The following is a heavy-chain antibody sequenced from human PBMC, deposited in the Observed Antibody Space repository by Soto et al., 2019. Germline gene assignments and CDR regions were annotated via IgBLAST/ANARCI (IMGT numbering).Heavy chain of an antibody. J-gene: IGHJ5*02. CDR1: GFTFSSYG. Sequence: GGSLRLSCAASGFTFSSYGMHWVRQAPGKGLEWVAVIWYDGSNKYYADSVKGRFTISRDNSKNTLYLQMNSLRAEDTAVYYCARDDPNEGWFDPWGQGTLVTVSS. D-gene: IGHD1-1*01. CDR2: IWYDGSNK. CDR3: ARDDPNEGWFDP. V-gene: IGHV3-33*01.